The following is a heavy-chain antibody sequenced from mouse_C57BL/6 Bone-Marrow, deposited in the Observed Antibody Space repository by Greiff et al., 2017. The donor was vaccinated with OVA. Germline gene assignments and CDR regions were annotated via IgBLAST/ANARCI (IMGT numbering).Heavy chain of an antibody. Sequence: EVMLVESGEGLVKPGGSMKLSCAASGFTFSDAWMDWVRQSPEKGLEWVAEIRNKANNHATYYAESVKGRFTISRDDSKSSVYLQMNSLRAEDTGIYYCTREGGNYWFAYWGQGTLVTVSA. CDR2: IRNKANNHAT. CDR3: TREGGNYWFAY. CDR1: GFTFSDAW. V-gene: IGHV6-6*01. D-gene: IGHD2-1*01. J-gene: IGHJ3*01.